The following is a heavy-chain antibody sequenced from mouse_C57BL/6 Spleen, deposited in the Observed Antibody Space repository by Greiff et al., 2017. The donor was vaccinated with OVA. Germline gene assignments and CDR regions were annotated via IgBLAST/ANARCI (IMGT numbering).Heavy chain of an antibody. Sequence: QVQLQQPGAELVRPGSSVKLSCKASGYTFTSYWLDWVKQRPGQGLEWIGNINPSNSKTHYNQKFKDMATLTVDKSSRTAYMQLSSLTSEDSAVYYCTFDYGGYWGQGTTLTVSS. J-gene: IGHJ2*01. V-gene: IGHV1-61*01. D-gene: IGHD2-4*01. CDR1: GYTFTSYW. CDR2: INPSNSKT. CDR3: TFDYGGY.